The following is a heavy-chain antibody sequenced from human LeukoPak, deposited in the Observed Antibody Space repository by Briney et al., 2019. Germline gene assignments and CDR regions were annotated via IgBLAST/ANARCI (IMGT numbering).Heavy chain of an antibody. J-gene: IGHJ5*02. Sequence: SETLSLTCAVYGGSLSGYYWSWIRQPPGKGLEWIGEINHSGSTNYNPSLKSRVTISVDTSKNLFSLKLSSVTAADTAVYYCARGGYKASGYLRNNWFDPWGQGTLVTVSS. D-gene: IGHD3-22*01. CDR2: INHSGST. V-gene: IGHV4-34*01. CDR3: ARGGYKASGYLRNNWFDP. CDR1: GGSLSGYY.